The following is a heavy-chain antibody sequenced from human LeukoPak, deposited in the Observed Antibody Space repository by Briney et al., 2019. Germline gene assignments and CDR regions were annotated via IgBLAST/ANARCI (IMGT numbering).Heavy chain of an antibody. Sequence: PSEILSLTCAVYGGSFSGYYWSWIRQPPGKGLEWIGEIDHSGSTNYNPSLKSRVTISVDTSKNQFSLKLSSVTAADTAVYYCARGPTKGVDNWFDPWGQGTLVTVSS. J-gene: IGHJ5*02. D-gene: IGHD2-8*01. CDR2: IDHSGST. V-gene: IGHV4-34*01. CDR3: ARGPTKGVDNWFDP. CDR1: GGSFSGYY.